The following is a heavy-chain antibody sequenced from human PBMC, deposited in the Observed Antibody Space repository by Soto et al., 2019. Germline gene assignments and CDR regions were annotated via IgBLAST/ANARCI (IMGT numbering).Heavy chain of an antibody. D-gene: IGHD3-3*01. V-gene: IGHV1-69*13. Sequence: ASVKVSCKASGGTFSSYTISWVRQAPGQGLEWMGGIIPIFGTANYAQKFQGRVTITADESTSTAYMELSSLRSEDTAVYYCARATIFGVVIQKYYYYYYGMDVWGQGTTVTVSS. J-gene: IGHJ6*02. CDR3: ARATIFGVVIQKYYYYYYGMDV. CDR1: GGTFSSYT. CDR2: IIPIFGTA.